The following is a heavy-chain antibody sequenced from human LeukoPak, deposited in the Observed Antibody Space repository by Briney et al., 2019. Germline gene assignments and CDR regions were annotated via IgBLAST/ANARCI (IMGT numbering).Heavy chain of an antibody. CDR2: IYYSGST. V-gene: IGHV4-59*01. CDR1: GGSISSYY. Sequence: SETLSLTCTVSGGSISSYYWSWIRQPPGKGLEWIGYIYYSGSTNYNPSLKSRVPISVDTSKNQFSLKLSSVTAADTAVYYCAARIAARSLYYYYGMDVWGQGTTVTVSS. J-gene: IGHJ6*02. D-gene: IGHD6-6*01. CDR3: AARIAARSLYYYYGMDV.